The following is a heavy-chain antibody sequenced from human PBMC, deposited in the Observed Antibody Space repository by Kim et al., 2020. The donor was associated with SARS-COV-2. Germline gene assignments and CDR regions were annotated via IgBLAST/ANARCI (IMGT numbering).Heavy chain of an antibody. V-gene: IGHV3-9*01. J-gene: IGHJ3*01. Sequence: GGSLRLSCGGSGFKFGDFAIHWVRQTPGKGLEWVSGISWNSASVAYADSVKGRFTLSRDNAKNSVNMEMNSLRPEDSAVYFCAKDMVPYSSSSYGRAFDAWGQGTVVTVSS. CDR2: ISWNSASV. D-gene: IGHD6-13*01. CDR3: AKDMVPYSSSSYGRAFDA. CDR1: GFKFGDFA.